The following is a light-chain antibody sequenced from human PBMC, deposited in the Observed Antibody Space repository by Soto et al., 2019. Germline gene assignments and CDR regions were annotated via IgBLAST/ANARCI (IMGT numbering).Light chain of an antibody. CDR3: QQYNSYS. CDR2: HAS. V-gene: IGKV1-5*01. Sequence: DIQMTQSPSTLSATAGDRVTITCRASQSISSWLAWYQHKPGTAPKVLIYHASNLQSGVPSRFSGSGSGTEFTLTISSLQPDDFATYYCQQYNSYSFGQGTKVDIK. CDR1: QSISSW. J-gene: IGKJ1*01.